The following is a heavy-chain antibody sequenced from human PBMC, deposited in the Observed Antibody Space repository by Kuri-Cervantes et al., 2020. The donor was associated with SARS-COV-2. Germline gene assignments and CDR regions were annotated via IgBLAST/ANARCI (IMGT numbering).Heavy chain of an antibody. D-gene: IGHD3-16*02. V-gene: IGHV4-34*01. CDR2: INHSGST. CDR1: GGSFSGYY. Sequence: GSLRLSCAVYGGSFSGYYWSWIRQPPGKGLEWIGEINHSGSTNYNPSLKSRVTISVDTSKNQFSLKLSSVTAADTAVYYCASGLRLGELSFFNGMDVWGQGTTVTVSS. J-gene: IGHJ6*02. CDR3: ASGLRLGELSFFNGMDV.